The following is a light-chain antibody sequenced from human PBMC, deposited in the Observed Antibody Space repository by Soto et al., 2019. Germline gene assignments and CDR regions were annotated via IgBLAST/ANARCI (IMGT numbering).Light chain of an antibody. Sequence: QSALTQPASVSGSPGQSITISCTGTSSDVGGYNYVSWYQQHPGKAPKLMIFHVSDRPSGVSNRFSGSKSGNTAFLTISGLQAEDEADYYCSSCTTSNTFVFGTGTKVTVL. CDR2: HVS. CDR3: SSCTTSNTFV. J-gene: IGLJ1*01. V-gene: IGLV2-14*03. CDR1: SSDVGGYNY.